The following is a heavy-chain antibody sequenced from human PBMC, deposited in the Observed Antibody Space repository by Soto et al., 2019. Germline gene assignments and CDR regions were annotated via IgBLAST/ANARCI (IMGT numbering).Heavy chain of an antibody. V-gene: IGHV3-33*01. CDR3: ARDRDYFVY. J-gene: IGHJ4*02. CDR1: GFTFSSYG. D-gene: IGHD3-10*01. Sequence: PGGSLRLSCAASGFTFSSYGMHWVRQAPGKGLEWVAVIWYDGSNTYYADSVKGRFTISRDNSKNTLYLQMNSLRSEDTAVYYCARDRDYFVYWRQGTLVTVSS. CDR2: IWYDGSNT.